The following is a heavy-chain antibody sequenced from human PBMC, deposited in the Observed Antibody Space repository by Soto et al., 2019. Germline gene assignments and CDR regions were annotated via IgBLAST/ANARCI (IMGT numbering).Heavy chain of an antibody. Sequence: QVQLVQSGAEVKKPGASVKVSCKASGYTFTSYYMHWVRQAPGQGLEWMGIINPSGGSTSYAQKFQGRVTMTRDTSTSTVYMELSSLRSEDTAVYYCARADMITFGGVIVGPFDYWGQGTLVTVSS. V-gene: IGHV1-46*03. CDR3: ARADMITFGGVIVGPFDY. D-gene: IGHD3-16*02. J-gene: IGHJ4*02. CDR2: INPSGGST. CDR1: GYTFTSYY.